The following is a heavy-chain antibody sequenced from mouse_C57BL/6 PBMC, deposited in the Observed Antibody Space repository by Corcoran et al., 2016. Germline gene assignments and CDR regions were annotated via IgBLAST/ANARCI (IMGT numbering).Heavy chain of an antibody. D-gene: IGHD2-5*01. J-gene: IGHJ1*03. CDR3: ARDSNLGYFDV. CDR1: GFSLSTYGMG. V-gene: IGHV8-12*01. CDR2: IYWDDDK. Sequence: QVTLKESGPGILQSSQTLSLTCSFSGFSLSTYGMGVSWIRQPSGKGLEWLAHIYWDDDKRYNPSLKSRLTISKDTSRNQVFLKITSVDTADTATYYCARDSNLGYFDVWGTGTTVTVSS.